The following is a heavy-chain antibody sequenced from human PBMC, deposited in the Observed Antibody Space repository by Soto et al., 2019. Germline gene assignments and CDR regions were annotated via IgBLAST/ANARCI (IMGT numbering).Heavy chain of an antibody. CDR3: AYYCRVVGSGSNYHSSYTWFDA. V-gene: IGHV4-59*01. Sequence: SETLSLTCTVSGGSISSYYWSWIRQPPGKGLEWIGYIYYSGSTNYNPSLKSRVTISVDTSKNQFSLKLSSVTAADTAVYYCAYYCRVVGSGSNYHSSYTWFDAWGLGTLVTVSS. CDR1: GGSISSYY. D-gene: IGHD3-10*01. J-gene: IGHJ5*02. CDR2: IYYSGST.